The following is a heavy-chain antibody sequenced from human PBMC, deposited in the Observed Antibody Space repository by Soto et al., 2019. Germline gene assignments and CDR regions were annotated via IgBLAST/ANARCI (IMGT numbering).Heavy chain of an antibody. J-gene: IGHJ4*02. D-gene: IGHD5-12*01. CDR1: GYTFTSYG. CDR2: ISAYNGNT. Sequence: QVQLVQSGAEVKKPGASVKVSCKASGYTFTSYGISWVRQAPGQGLEWMGWISAYNGNTNYAQKLQGRVTMTTDTSTSTACMELRSLRSDDTAVYYCARSHVDIVATIKWAVGDDYWGQGTLVTVSS. CDR3: ARSHVDIVATIKWAVGDDY. V-gene: IGHV1-18*01.